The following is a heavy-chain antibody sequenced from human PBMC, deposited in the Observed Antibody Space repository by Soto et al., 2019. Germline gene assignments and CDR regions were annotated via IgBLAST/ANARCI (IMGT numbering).Heavy chain of an antibody. J-gene: IGHJ6*02. CDR1: GSSISTCY. CDR2: IYYTGST. Sequence: SETLSLTCTVSGSSISTCYWNWIRQPPGKGLEWIGYIYYTGSTYYNPSLKSRVSISVDTSKNHFSLNLNSMTTADTALYYCARGLSNGVIDVWGQGTTVTVSS. V-gene: IGHV4-59*01. D-gene: IGHD2-8*01. CDR3: ARGLSNGVIDV.